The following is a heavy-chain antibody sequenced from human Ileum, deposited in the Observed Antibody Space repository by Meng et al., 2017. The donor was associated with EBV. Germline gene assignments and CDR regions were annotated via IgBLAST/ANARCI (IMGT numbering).Heavy chain of an antibody. J-gene: IGHJ4*02. V-gene: IGHV3-30-3*01. CDR2: ISYDGSNK. CDR1: GFSFSSYA. Sequence: QVQWVVLGGGVGQPGSSLRLSCAASGFSFSSYAMHWGRQAPGKGLEWGAVISYDGSNKYYADSVKGRFTISRDNSKNTLYLQMNSLRAEDTAVYYCARDQSDYFDYWGQGTLVTVSS. CDR3: ARDQSDYFDY.